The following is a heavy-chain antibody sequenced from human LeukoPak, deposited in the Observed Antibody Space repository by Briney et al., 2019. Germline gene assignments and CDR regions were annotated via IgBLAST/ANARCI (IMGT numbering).Heavy chain of an antibody. V-gene: IGHV3-23*01. CDR3: ARVSMVRGGRYYMDV. CDR1: GFTFSRYA. Sequence: GGSLRLSCAASGFTFSRYAMSWVRQAPGKGLEWVSVISGSGGGAFYADSVKGRFTVSRDNSKNTLYLQMNSLRAEDTAVYYCARVSMVRGGRYYMDVWGKGTTVTVSS. D-gene: IGHD3-10*01. J-gene: IGHJ6*03. CDR2: ISGSGGGA.